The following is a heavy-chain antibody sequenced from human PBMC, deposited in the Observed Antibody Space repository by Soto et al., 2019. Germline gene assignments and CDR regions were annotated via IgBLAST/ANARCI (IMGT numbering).Heavy chain of an antibody. V-gene: IGHV4-39*01. CDR1: GGSISSSSYY. CDR3: ARPRGYSYGYIDY. CDR2: IYYSGST. J-gene: IGHJ4*02. D-gene: IGHD5-18*01. Sequence: KPSETLSLTCTVSGGSISSSSYYWGWIRQPPGKGLEWIGSIYYSGSTYYNPSLKSRVTISVDTSKNQFSLKLSSVTAADTAVYYCARPRGYSYGYIDYWGQGTLVTVSS.